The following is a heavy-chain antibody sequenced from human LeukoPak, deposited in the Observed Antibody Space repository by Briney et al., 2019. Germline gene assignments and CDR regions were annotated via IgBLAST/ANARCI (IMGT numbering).Heavy chain of an antibody. V-gene: IGHV3-7*01. CDR3: GRRGSLSDY. D-gene: IGHD3-10*01. Sequence: GGSLRLSCAASGFSFSDYWMSWVRQAPGKGLEWVANINHDGSEKHYVDSVKGRFTISRDNAKNSLSLQMTSLRDVNTALYYCGRRGSLSDYWGQGSLVSVSS. CDR1: GFSFSDYW. J-gene: IGHJ4*02. CDR2: INHDGSEK.